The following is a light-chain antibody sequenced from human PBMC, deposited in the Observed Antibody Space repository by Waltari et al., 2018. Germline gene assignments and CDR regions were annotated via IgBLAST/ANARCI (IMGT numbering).Light chain of an antibody. V-gene: IGKV1-5*01. Sequence: DIQMTQSPSTLSASVGDRVTITCRASLSISSWLAWYQQKPGKVPKLLIDDASSLESGVPSRFSGSGSGTEFTLTISSLEPEDSAVYYCQQRSNWPPLTFGGGTKVEIK. CDR1: LSISSW. CDR3: QQRSNWPPLT. J-gene: IGKJ4*01. CDR2: DAS.